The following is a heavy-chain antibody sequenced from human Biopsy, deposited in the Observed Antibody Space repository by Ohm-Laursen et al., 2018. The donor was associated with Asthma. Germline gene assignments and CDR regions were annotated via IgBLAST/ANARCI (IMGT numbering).Heavy chain of an antibody. D-gene: IGHD2-2*01. CDR3: ARKAGSCISRTCYSLDF. Sequence: SVKVSCKSLGGTFNTYVIGWVRQAPGQGLEWMGGINSVFGTTTYPQKFQDRVTITTDDSTSTVYMELSSPRSEDTAVYYCARKAGSCISRTCYSLDFWGQGTLVTVSS. CDR1: GGTFNTYV. J-gene: IGHJ4*02. CDR2: INSVFGTT. V-gene: IGHV1-69*05.